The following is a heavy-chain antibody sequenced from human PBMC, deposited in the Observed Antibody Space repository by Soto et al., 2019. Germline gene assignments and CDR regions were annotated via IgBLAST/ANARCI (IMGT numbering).Heavy chain of an antibody. V-gene: IGHV1-18*01. CDR2: ISAYNGNT. CDR1: GYTFTSYG. D-gene: IGHD3-10*01. CDR3: ASSSWRGSGIIKAHNMEIFDY. Sequence: GASVKVSCKASGYTFTSYGISWVRQAPGQGLEWMGWISAYNGNTNYAQKLQGRVTMTTDTSTSTAYMELRSLRSDDTAVYYCASSSWRGSGIIKAHNMEIFDYWGQGTLVTVSS. J-gene: IGHJ4*02.